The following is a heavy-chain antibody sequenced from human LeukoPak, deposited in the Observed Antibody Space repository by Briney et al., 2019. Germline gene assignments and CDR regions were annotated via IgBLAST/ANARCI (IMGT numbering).Heavy chain of an antibody. D-gene: IGHD3-10*01. CDR2: IYTSGST. J-gene: IGHJ4*02. CDR3: ARDTDGFGELLLDY. Sequence: PSETLSLTCTVSGGSISSYYWSWIRQPAGKGLEWIGRIYTSGSTNYNPSLKSRVTMSVDTSKNQFSLKLSSVTAADTAVYYCARDTDGFGELLLDYWGQGTLVTVSS. CDR1: GGSISSYY. V-gene: IGHV4-4*07.